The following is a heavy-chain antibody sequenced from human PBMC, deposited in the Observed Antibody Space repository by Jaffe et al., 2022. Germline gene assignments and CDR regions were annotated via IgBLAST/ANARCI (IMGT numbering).Heavy chain of an antibody. J-gene: IGHJ4*02. CDR3: ARGRLRTYSSGWYQLRDQSPYDY. D-gene: IGHD6-19*01. CDR2: INHSGST. V-gene: IGHV4-34*01. CDR1: GGSFSGYY. Sequence: QVQLQQWGAGLLKPSETLSLTCAVYGGSFSGYYWSWIRQPPGKGLEWIGEINHSGSTNYNPSLKSRVTISVDTSKNQFSLKLSSVTAADTAVYYCARGRLRTYSSGWYQLRDQSPYDYWGQGTLVTVSS.